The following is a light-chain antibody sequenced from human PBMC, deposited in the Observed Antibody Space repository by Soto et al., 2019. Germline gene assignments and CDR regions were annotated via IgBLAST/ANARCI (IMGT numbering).Light chain of an antibody. CDR2: LGS. V-gene: IGKV2-28*01. Sequence: DIVMTQSPLSLPVTPGEPASISCRSSQSLLFSNGYNYLDWYLQKPGQSPQLLISLGSNRDPGVPDRFSGSGSGTAFTLKISRVEAEDVGVYYCMQGVQTPFTFGPGTKVDI. CDR1: QSLLFSNGYNY. J-gene: IGKJ3*01. CDR3: MQGVQTPFT.